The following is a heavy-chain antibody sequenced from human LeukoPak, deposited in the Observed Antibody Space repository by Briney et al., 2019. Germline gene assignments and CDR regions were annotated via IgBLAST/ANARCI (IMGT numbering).Heavy chain of an antibody. V-gene: IGHV4-38-2*02. D-gene: IGHD2-15*01. Sequence: SETLSLTCTVSGSSITTAFYWGWIRQPPGKGLEWIGSIYHSGSTSYNPSLKSRVTISVDTSKNQFSLKLSSVTAADTAVYYCARWTDIVVVVAAADAFDIWGQGTMVTVSS. CDR2: IYHSGST. CDR1: GSSITTAFY. CDR3: ARWTDIVVVVAAADAFDI. J-gene: IGHJ3*02.